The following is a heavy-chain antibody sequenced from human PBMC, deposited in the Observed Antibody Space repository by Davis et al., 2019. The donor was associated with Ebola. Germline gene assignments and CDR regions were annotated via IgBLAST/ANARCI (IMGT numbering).Heavy chain of an antibody. V-gene: IGHV1-18*04. J-gene: IGHJ6*04. CDR3: ARRPPIYYYGMDV. CDR2: INPHNGNT. Sequence: ASVKVSCKASGYTFTSYGITWVRQASGQGLEWMGWINPHNGNTNYAQNVQGRVTMTTDTSTSTAYMELRSLRSDDTAVYYCARRPPIYYYGMDVWGKGTTVTVSS. CDR1: GYTFTSYG.